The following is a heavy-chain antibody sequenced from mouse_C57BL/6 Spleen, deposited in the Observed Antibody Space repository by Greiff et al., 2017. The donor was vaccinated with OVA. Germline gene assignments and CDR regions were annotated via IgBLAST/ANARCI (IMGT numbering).Heavy chain of an antibody. V-gene: IGHV5-16*01. CDR2: INYDGSST. CDR1: GFTFSDYY. J-gene: IGHJ2*01. Sequence: EVKLMESEGGLVQPGSSMKLSCTASGFTFSDYYMAWVRQVPEKGLEWVANINYDGSSTYYLDSLKSRFIISRDNAKNILYLQMSSLKSEDTATYYCARCSYYYGSSYFDYWGQGTTLTVSS. D-gene: IGHD1-1*01. CDR3: ARCSYYYGSSYFDY.